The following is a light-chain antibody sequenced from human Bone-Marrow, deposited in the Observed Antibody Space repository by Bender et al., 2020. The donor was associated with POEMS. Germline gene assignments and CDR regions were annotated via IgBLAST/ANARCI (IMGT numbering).Light chain of an antibody. V-gene: IGLV2-8*01. CDR3: SSYAGSNFYG. Sequence: QSALTQPPSASGSPGQSVTISCTGTSSDVGAYNYVSWYQQHPGKAPKLMIYEVSKRPSGVPDRFSGSKSGNTASLTVSGLQAEDEADYYCSSYAGSNFYGFGTGTKVTVL. CDR2: EVS. J-gene: IGLJ1*01. CDR1: SSDVGAYNY.